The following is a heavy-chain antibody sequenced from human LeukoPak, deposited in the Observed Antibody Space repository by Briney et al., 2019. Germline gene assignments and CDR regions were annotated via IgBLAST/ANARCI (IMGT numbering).Heavy chain of an antibody. D-gene: IGHD1-26*01. Sequence: GGSLRLSCAASGFTFSSYAMHWVRQAPGKGLEWVAVISYDGSNKYYADSVKGRFTISRDNSKNTLYLQMNSLRAEDTAVYYCTTGALLGATNTDYWGQGTLITVSS. CDR1: GFTFSSYA. CDR2: ISYDGSNK. V-gene: IGHV3-30-3*01. CDR3: TTGALLGATNTDY. J-gene: IGHJ4*02.